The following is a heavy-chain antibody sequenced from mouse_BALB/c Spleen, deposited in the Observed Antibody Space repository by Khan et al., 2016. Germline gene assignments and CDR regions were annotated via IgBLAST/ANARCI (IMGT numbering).Heavy chain of an antibody. CDR1: GYSITSDYA. J-gene: IGHJ2*01. D-gene: IGHD2-4*01. CDR3: ARWGITTGRRYFDY. CDR2: ISYSGST. Sequence: EVKLEVSGPGLVKPSQSLSLTCTVTGYSITSDYAWNWIRQFPGNKLEWMGYISYSGSTSYHPSLTSRISITRDTSTHQFFLQLNSVTTEYTATYYCARWGITTGRRYFDYWGQGTTLTVSS. V-gene: IGHV3-2*02.